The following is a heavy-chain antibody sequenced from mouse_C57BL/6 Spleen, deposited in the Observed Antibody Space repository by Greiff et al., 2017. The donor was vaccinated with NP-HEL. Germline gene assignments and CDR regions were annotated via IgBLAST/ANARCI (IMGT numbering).Heavy chain of an antibody. Sequence: QVQLQQPGAELVKPGASVKLSCKASGYTFTSYWMQWVKQRPGQGLEWIGEIDPSDSYTNYNQKFKGKATLTVATSSRTAYMQLSSLTSEDSAVYYCARSYDGYFDYWGQGTTLTVSS. J-gene: IGHJ2*01. D-gene: IGHD2-12*01. CDR3: ARSYDGYFDY. V-gene: IGHV1-50*01. CDR2: IDPSDSYT. CDR1: GYTFTSYW.